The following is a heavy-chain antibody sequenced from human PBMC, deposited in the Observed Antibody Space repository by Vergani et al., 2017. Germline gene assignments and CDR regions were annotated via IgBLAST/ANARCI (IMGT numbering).Heavy chain of an antibody. D-gene: IGHD1-26*01. CDR2: IYYSGST. CDR3: ARRFPPWEGGGNYFDY. J-gene: IGHJ4*02. Sequence: QLQLQESGPGLVKPSETLSLTCTVSGGSISSSSYYWGWIRQPPGKGLEWIGSIYYSGSTYYNPSLKSRVTISVDTSKNQFSLKLSSVTAADTAVYYCARRFPPWEGGGNYFDYWGQGTLVTVSS. CDR1: GGSISSSSYY. V-gene: IGHV4-39*01.